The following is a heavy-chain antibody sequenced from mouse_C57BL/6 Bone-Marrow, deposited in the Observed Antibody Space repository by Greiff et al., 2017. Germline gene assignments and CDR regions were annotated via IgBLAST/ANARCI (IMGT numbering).Heavy chain of an antibody. J-gene: IGHJ4*01. CDR2: IDPANGNT. Sequence: VHVKQSVAELVRPGASVKLSCTASGFNIKNTYMHWVKQRPEQGLEWIGRIDPANGNTKYAPKFQGKATITADTSSNTAYLQLSSLTSEDTAIYYCARGYYGNYEDYAMDYWGQGTSVTVSS. V-gene: IGHV14-3*01. CDR3: ARGYYGNYEDYAMDY. D-gene: IGHD2-1*01. CDR1: GFNIKNTY.